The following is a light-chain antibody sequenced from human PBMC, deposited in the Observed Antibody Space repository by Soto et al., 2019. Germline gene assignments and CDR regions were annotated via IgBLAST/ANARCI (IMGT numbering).Light chain of an antibody. V-gene: IGLV2-23*01. Sequence: QSALSQPASFSGSPGQSITISCTGTSSDVGSYNLVSWYQHHPGKAPKLMIYEGSKRPSGVSNHFSGSKSGNTASLTISGLQAEDEADYYCTSHAGTINLVFGGGTKLTVL. CDR1: SSDVGSYNL. CDR3: TSHAGTINLV. J-gene: IGLJ2*01. CDR2: EGS.